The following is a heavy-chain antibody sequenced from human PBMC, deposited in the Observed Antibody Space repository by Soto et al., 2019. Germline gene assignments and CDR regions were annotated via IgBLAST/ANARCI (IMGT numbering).Heavy chain of an antibody. D-gene: IGHD6-13*01. J-gene: IGHJ4*01. CDR2: ISGTSDSI. CDR3: ARVAVLTAAGTTDY. Sequence: GGSLRLSCAASGFTFSGYYMSWIRQVPGKGLEWVAYISGTSDSIPYADSVKGRFTISRDNAKNSLYLQMNSLRAEDTAVYYCARVAVLTAAGTTDYWGRGTLVTVS. CDR1: GFTFSGYY. V-gene: IGHV3-11*06.